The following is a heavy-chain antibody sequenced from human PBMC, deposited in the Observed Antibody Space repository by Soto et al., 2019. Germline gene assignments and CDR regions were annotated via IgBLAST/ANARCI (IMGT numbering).Heavy chain of an antibody. J-gene: IGHJ4*02. V-gene: IGHV3-15*01. CDR2: IKTTTDGGTT. D-gene: IGHD2-21*02. Sequence: GGSLRLSCAASGFTFSNAWLSWVRQAPGKGLEWVGHIKTTTDGGTTDYAAPAKGRFTISRDDSQNTLYLQMDSLNTEDRAVYFCTTESHGDRYFDYWGQGTLVTVSS. CDR1: GFTFSNAW. CDR3: TTESHGDRYFDY.